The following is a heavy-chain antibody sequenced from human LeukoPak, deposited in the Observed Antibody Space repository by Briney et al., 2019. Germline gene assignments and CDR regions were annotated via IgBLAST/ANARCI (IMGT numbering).Heavy chain of an antibody. D-gene: IGHD1-14*01. CDR3: AREGRMGTADAFDV. CDR1: GFTFNNYE. J-gene: IGHJ3*01. V-gene: IGHV3-13*01. CDR2: VGIAADT. Sequence: AGGSLRLSCAASGFTFNNYEMHWVRQTAGKGLEGVSAVGIAADTFYAGSVKGRFSISRANAEGSLFLQMNSLRAGDTAVYYCAREGRMGTADAFDVWGQGTMVTVSS.